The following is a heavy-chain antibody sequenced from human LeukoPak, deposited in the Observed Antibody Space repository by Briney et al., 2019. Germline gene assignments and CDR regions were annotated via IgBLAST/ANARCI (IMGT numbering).Heavy chain of an antibody. CDR3: AREGIAVAGRSDAFDI. Sequence: SETLSLTCTVSGGSISSSSYYWGWIRQPPGKGLEWIGSIYYSGSTYYNPSLKSRVTISVDTSKNQFSLKLSSVTAADTAVYYCAREGIAVAGRSDAFDIWGQGTMVTVSS. CDR2: IYYSGST. J-gene: IGHJ3*02. V-gene: IGHV4-39*07. CDR1: GGSISSSSYY. D-gene: IGHD6-19*01.